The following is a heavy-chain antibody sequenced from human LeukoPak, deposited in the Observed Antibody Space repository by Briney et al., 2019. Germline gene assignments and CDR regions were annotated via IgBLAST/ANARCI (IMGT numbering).Heavy chain of an antibody. CDR3: ARDPNGRASY. Sequence: PGGSLSLSCAASGFSFGTYTMNWVRQAPGKGLEWVSSISSGSNYIHYGDSVKGRFTISRDNAKNSLYLQMNSLRAEDTAVYYCARDPNGRASYWGQGTLVTVSS. V-gene: IGHV3-21*01. CDR1: GFSFGTYT. J-gene: IGHJ4*02. CDR2: ISSGSNYI.